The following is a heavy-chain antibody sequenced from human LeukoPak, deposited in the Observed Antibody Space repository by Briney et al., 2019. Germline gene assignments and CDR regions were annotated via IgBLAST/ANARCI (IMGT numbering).Heavy chain of an antibody. J-gene: IGHJ4*02. D-gene: IGHD3-10*01. CDR3: ARGPVLLFDY. CDR1: GFTFSSYE. V-gene: IGHV3-21*01. Sequence: GGSLRLSCAASGFTFSSYEMNWVRQAPGKGLEWVSSISSSSIYIYYADSVKGRFTISRDNAKNTLYPQMNSLRAEDTAVYCCARGPVLLFDYWGQGTLVTVSS. CDR2: ISSSSIYI.